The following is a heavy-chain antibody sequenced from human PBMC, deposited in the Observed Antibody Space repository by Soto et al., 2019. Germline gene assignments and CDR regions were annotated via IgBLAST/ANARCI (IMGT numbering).Heavy chain of an antibody. CDR3: ARGRSPYYYVMDV. V-gene: IGHV3-48*03. CDR1: GFTFSSYE. CDR2: ISSTGSTI. J-gene: IGHJ6*01. Sequence: EVQLVESGGGLVQPGGSLRLSCAASGFTFSSYEMNWVCQAPGKGLDWVSYISSTGSTIYYADSVKGLFTISRDDVKNSLYLKMISLRVEDMAVYYGARGRSPYYYVMDVWGQWTTVTVSS.